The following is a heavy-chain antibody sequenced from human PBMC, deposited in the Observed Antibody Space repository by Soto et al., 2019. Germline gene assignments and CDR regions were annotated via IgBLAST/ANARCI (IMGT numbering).Heavy chain of an antibody. CDR1: GFTVTDYV. Sequence: EGSLTLSCTASGFTVTDYVMHWVRQAPGKGLDWVALISFDGGHKYSADSVKGRFTISRDNSKNTLYLQMNDLRTEDTAVYYCAQDRGTIFPLACFHYWGQGTLVTVS. CDR2: ISFDGGHK. CDR3: AQDRGTIFPLACFHY. J-gene: IGHJ4*02. V-gene: IGHV3-30*18. D-gene: IGHD3-3*01.